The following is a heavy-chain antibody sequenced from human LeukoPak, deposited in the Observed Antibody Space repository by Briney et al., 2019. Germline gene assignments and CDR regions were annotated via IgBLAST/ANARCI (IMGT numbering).Heavy chain of an antibody. CDR2: IYTSGST. J-gene: IGHJ6*03. CDR3: ATCTSCYYYYYYMDV. Sequence: SETLSLTCTVSGGSISSYYWSWIRQPAGKGLEWIGRIYTSGSTNYNPSLKSRVTMSVDTSKNQFSLKLSSVTAADTAVYYCATCTSCYYYYYYMDVWGKGTTVTVYS. D-gene: IGHD2-2*01. CDR1: GGSISSYY. V-gene: IGHV4-4*07.